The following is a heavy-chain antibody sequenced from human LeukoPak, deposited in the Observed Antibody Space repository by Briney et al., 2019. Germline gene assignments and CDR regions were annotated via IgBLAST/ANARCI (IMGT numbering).Heavy chain of an antibody. D-gene: IGHD2-15*01. CDR2: ITGSGGSA. CDR3: AKGRCSGGSCYGRGFDY. Sequence: GGSLRLSCAVSGFTFNGYAMSWVRQSPGKGLEWVSGITGSGGSAYYTDSVKGRFTISRDNSKNTLYLQMNSLRAEDTAVYYCAKGRCSGGSCYGRGFDYWGQGTLVTVSS. J-gene: IGHJ4*02. V-gene: IGHV3-23*01. CDR1: GFTFNGYA.